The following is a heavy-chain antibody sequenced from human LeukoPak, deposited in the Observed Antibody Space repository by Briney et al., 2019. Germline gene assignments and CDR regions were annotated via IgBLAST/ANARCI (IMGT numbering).Heavy chain of an antibody. CDR2: IYYSGST. V-gene: IGHV4-31*03. CDR1: GGSISSGGYS. Sequence: PSETLSLTCTVSGGSISSGGYSWSWIRQHPGKGLEWIGYIYYSGSTYYNPSLKSRVTISVDTSKNQFSLKLSSVTAADTAVYYCARGDYDFWSGQGAEYFQHWGQGTLVTVSS. J-gene: IGHJ1*01. CDR3: ARGDYDFWSGQGAEYFQH. D-gene: IGHD3-3*01.